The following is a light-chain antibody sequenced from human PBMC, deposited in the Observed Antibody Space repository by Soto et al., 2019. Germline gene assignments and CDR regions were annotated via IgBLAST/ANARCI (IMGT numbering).Light chain of an antibody. Sequence: QSALTQPRSVSGSPGQSVTISCTGTSSDVGGYNYVSWDQQHPGKSPKLMSYDVSKQPSGVPDRFSGSKSGNTSSLSISGLQAETEADYFCCSSAGSYSYVFGTGTKVPVL. J-gene: IGLJ1*01. V-gene: IGLV2-11*01. CDR2: DVS. CDR1: SSDVGGYNY. CDR3: CSSAGSYSYV.